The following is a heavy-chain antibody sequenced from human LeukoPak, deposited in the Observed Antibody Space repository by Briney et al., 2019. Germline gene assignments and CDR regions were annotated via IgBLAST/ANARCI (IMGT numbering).Heavy chain of an antibody. D-gene: IGHD5-18*01. CDR3: ATDLATAMVKDQSNY. J-gene: IGHJ4*02. CDR2: FDPEYGEI. Sequence: ASVKVSCKVSGYTLTELSIHWVRQAPGKGLEWMGGFDPEYGEIIYAQKFQGRVTMTEDTSTDTTCMELSSLRSEDTAMYYCATDLATAMVKDQSNYWGQGTLVTVSS. V-gene: IGHV1-24*01. CDR1: GYTLTELS.